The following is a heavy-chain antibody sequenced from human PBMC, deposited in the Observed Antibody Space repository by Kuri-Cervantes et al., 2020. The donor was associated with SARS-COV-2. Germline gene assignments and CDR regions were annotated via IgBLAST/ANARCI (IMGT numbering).Heavy chain of an antibody. CDR3: ARITIFGVVISGAFDI. CDR2: IYYSGST. Sequence: GSLRLSCAVYGGSFSSHYWSWIRQPPGKGLEWIGYIYYSGSTNYNPSLKSRVTISVDTSKNQFSLKLSSVTAADTAVYYCARITIFGVVISGAFDIWGQGTMVTVSS. J-gene: IGHJ3*02. CDR1: GGSFSSHY. V-gene: IGHV4-59*11. D-gene: IGHD3-3*01.